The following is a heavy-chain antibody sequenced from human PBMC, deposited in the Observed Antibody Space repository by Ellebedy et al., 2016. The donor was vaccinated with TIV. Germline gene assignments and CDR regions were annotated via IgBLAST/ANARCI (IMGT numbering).Heavy chain of an antibody. CDR2: ISSSGNYR. CDR1: GFTLSDYS. V-gene: IGHV3-21*01. J-gene: IGHJ4*02. D-gene: IGHD1-1*01. CDR3: AREKSGHKWNDGFDS. Sequence: GESLKISCAASGFTLSDYSMNWVRQAPGKGLEWVSSISSSGNYRYHGDSVKGRFTISRDNAKNSLYLQMNSLRAEDTAAYYCAREKSGHKWNDGFDSWGQGTLVTVSS.